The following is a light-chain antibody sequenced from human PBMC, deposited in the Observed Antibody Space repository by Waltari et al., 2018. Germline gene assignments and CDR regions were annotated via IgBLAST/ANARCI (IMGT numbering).Light chain of an antibody. J-gene: IGLJ2*01. CDR2: QNA. V-gene: IGLV3-1*01. CDR1: DLGIRF. CDR3: QAWDRGTWGV. Sequence: SYELTQPPSVSVSPGQTASIPCPAHDLGIRFVCWYQQRPGQPPLLIIYQNARRPSGIPGQFSGSNSGNTATLTISGTQAMDEADYYCQAWDRGTWGVFGGGTRLTVL.